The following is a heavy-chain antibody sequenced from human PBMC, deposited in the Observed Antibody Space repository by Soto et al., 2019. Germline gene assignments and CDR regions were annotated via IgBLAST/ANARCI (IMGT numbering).Heavy chain of an antibody. Sequence: ASVKVSCKASGYTFTSYGISWVRQAPGQGLEWMGWISAYNGNTNYAQKLQGRVTMTTDTSTSTAYMELRSLRSDDTAVYYCARVRPLKHEYGETTVKDNWFDPWGQGTLVTVPS. CDR1: GYTFTSYG. D-gene: IGHD4-17*01. V-gene: IGHV1-18*01. J-gene: IGHJ5*02. CDR2: ISAYNGNT. CDR3: ARVRPLKHEYGETTVKDNWFDP.